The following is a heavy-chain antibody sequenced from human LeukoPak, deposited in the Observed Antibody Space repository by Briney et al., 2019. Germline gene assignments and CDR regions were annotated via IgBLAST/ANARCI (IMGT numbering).Heavy chain of an antibody. CDR1: GFTFSSYA. V-gene: IGHV3-30-3*01. CDR3: ARAPPHSCSSTSCYRGGFDY. D-gene: IGHD2-2*02. CDR2: ISYDGSNE. J-gene: IGHJ4*02. Sequence: PGGSLRLSCAASGFTFSSYAMHWVRQAPGKGLEWVAVISYDGSNEYYADSVKGRFTISRDNSKNTLYLQMNSLRAEDTAAYYCARAPPHSCSSTSCYRGGFDYWGQGTLVTVSS.